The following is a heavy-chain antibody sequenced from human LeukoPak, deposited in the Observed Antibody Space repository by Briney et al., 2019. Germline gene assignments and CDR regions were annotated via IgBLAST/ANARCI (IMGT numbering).Heavy chain of an antibody. CDR2: ISGDGGST. J-gene: IGHJ4*02. CDR1: GFTFDDYA. D-gene: IGHD6-6*01. Sequence: GGSLRLSCAASGFTFDDYAMHWVRQAPGKGLEWVSLISGDGGSTYYADSVKGRFTISRDNSKNPLYLQMNSLRTEDTALYYCAKRGGGDSSSWLVPRTYFDYWGQGTLVTVSS. CDR3: AKRGGGDSSSWLVPRTYFDY. V-gene: IGHV3-43*02.